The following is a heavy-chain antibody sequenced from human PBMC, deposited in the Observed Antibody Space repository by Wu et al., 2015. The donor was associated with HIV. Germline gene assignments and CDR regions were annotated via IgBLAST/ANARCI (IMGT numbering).Heavy chain of an antibody. Sequence: QVQLVQSGAEVKRPGASVKVSCKASGYTFTSYDINWVRQASGQGLEWVGWVNPKSGHAGSAQKFQGRVTMTRDNSISTAYMELSSLRSEDTAVYYCATWRELAGFDWGQGTLVTVSS. CDR2: VNPKSGHA. J-gene: IGHJ4*02. V-gene: IGHV1-8*01. CDR1: GYTFTSYD. D-gene: IGHD3-3*01. CDR3: ATWRELAGFD.